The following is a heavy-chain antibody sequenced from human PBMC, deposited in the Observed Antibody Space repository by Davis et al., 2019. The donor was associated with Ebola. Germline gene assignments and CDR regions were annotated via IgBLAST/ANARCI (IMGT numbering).Heavy chain of an antibody. V-gene: IGHV4-34*12. J-gene: IGHJ4*02. Sequence: SETLSLTCTIYGESFSNYYWSWIRQSPEKGLEWNGQIIHSGATTYNPSPGSRVTISIDTSKNVFSLKLTSVTAADTAVYYCARLPQGYCSGDTCYPSPDYWGQGTLVTVSS. CDR1: GESFSNYY. CDR2: IIHSGAT. CDR3: ARLPQGYCSGDTCYPSPDY. D-gene: IGHD2-15*01.